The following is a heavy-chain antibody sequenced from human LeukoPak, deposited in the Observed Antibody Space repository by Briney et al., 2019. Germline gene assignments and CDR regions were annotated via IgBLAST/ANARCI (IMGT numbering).Heavy chain of an antibody. J-gene: IGHJ5*02. D-gene: IGHD6-19*01. Sequence: SETLSLTCTVSGGSISSYYGSWVRQPPGKGMEWVGYIYYSGSTNYNPSLKSRVAISVDTSKNQFSLKLSSVTAADTAVYYCARVRSSGWTFWFDPWGQGTLVTVSS. V-gene: IGHV4-59*01. CDR1: GGSISSYY. CDR2: IYYSGST. CDR3: ARVRSSGWTFWFDP.